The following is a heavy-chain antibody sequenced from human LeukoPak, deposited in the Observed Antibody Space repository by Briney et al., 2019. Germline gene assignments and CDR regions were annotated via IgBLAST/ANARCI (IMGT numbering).Heavy chain of an antibody. D-gene: IGHD6-13*01. J-gene: IGHJ5*02. CDR1: GDSISSHY. CDR2: IHTSGNT. CDR3: ARQSTAAGTFWFDP. Sequence: SETLSLTCTVPGDSISSHYWSLLRQPPRKGLEWIGYIHTSGNTNSNPSLKSRVTISVDTSKKQLSLKLTSVTAADTAVYYCARQSTAAGTFWFDPWGQGTLVTVSS. V-gene: IGHV4-4*09.